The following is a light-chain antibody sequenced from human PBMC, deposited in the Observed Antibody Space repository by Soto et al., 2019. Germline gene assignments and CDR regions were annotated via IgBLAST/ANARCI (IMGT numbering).Light chain of an antibody. J-gene: IGKJ1*01. Sequence: ESVLTQSAATLSLSPGERATLSCRASQSVSSYLAWYQQKPGQAPRLLIYDASNRATGIPARFSGSGSGTDFTLTISSLEPEDFALYYCQQRSNWPPTFGQGTKVDIK. CDR1: QSVSSY. CDR3: QQRSNWPPT. CDR2: DAS. V-gene: IGKV3-11*01.